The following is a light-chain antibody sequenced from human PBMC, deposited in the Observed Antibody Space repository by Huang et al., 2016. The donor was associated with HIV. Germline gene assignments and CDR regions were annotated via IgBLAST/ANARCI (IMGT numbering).Light chain of an antibody. CDR2: DAS. V-gene: IGKV3-11*01. CDR1: QSVNSY. CDR3: QQRKYWPPIT. Sequence: ETVLTQSPATLSLSPGERATLSCRASQSVNSYLAWYQQEPGQTPRLLIHDASNRATGIPARFSGSGSGTDFTLTISSLEPEDFAVYYCQQRKYWPPITFGQGTRLEIK. J-gene: IGKJ5*01.